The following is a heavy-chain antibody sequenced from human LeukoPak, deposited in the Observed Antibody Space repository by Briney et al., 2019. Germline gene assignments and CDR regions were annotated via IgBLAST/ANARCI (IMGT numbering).Heavy chain of an antibody. CDR2: ISAYNGNT. J-gene: IGHJ4*02. D-gene: IGHD5-12*01. CDR1: GYTFTGYY. V-gene: IGHV1-18*04. Sequence: ASVKVSCKASGYTFTGYYMHWVRQAPGQGLEWMGWISAYNGNTNYAQKLQGRVTMTTDTSTSTAYMELRSLRSDDTAVYYCARAEGVATELDYWGQGTLVTVSS. CDR3: ARAEGVATELDY.